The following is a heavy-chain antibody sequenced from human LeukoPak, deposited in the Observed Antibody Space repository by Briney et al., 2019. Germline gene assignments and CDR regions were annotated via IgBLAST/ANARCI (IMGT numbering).Heavy chain of an antibody. V-gene: IGHV4-61*08. CDR3: ARGRNLLWFGELSPPYYFDY. D-gene: IGHD3-10*01. CDR2: IYYSGST. CDR1: GGSISSGGYY. J-gene: IGHJ4*02. Sequence: SQTLSLTCTVSGGSISSGGYYWSWIRQHPGKGLEWIGYIYYSGSTNYNPSLKSRVTISVDTSKNQFSLKLSSVTAADTAVYYCARGRNLLWFGELSPPYYFDYWGQGTLVTVSS.